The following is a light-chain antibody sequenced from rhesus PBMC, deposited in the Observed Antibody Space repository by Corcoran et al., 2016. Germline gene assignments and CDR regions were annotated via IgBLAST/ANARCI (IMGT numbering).Light chain of an antibody. CDR2: KAS. Sequence: DIQMTQSPSSLSASVGDTVTITCRASQGISSWLAWYQQKPGKAPKLLIYKASSLQSGVPSRFSGRGAGTDFTLTISSLQSEDFATYDCQQYSSRPYSFGQGTKVEIK. J-gene: IGKJ2*01. V-gene: IGKV1-22*01. CDR3: QQYSSRPYS. CDR1: QGISSW.